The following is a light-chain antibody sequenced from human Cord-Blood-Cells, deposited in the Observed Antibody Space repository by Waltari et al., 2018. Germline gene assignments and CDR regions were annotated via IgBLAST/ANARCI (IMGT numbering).Light chain of an antibody. CDR3: SSYTSSSTFV. CDR2: DVS. J-gene: IGLJ3*02. CDR1: SSDVGGYTY. V-gene: IGLV2-14*01. Sequence: QSALTQPASVSGSPGQSITISCPGTSSDVGGYTYVSWYQQHPGKAPKLMIYDVSKRPSGVSNRFSGSKSGNTASLTISGLQAEDEADYYCSSYTSSSTFVFGGGTKLTVL.